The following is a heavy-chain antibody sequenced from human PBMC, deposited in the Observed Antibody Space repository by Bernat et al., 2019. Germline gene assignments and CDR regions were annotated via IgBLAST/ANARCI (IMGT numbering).Heavy chain of an antibody. Sequence: QVQLVESGGGVVQPGRSLRLSCAASGFTFSSYGMHWVRQAPGKGLEWVAVIWYDGSNKYYADSVKGRFTISRDNSKNTLYLQMNSLRAEDTAVYYCARDLNIVATKSHHDYYYYYMDVWGKGTTVTVSS. J-gene: IGHJ6*03. CDR1: GFTFSSYG. D-gene: IGHD5-12*01. V-gene: IGHV3-33*01. CDR3: ARDLNIVATKSHHDYYYYYMDV. CDR2: IWYDGSNK.